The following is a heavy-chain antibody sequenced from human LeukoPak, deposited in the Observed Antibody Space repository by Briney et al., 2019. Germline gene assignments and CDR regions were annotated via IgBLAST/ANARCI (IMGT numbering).Heavy chain of an antibody. CDR2: ISYDGPNK. CDR1: GFTFSTYA. Sequence: PGRSPRLSCAASGFTFSTYAMHWVRQAPGKGLEWVAVISYDGPNKYYADSVKGRFTISRDNSKNTLYLQMNSLRAEDTAVYYCAKVSSRRERVRQLWFSYFDYWGQGTLVTVSS. D-gene: IGHD5-18*01. CDR3: AKVSSRRERVRQLWFSYFDY. V-gene: IGHV3-30*18. J-gene: IGHJ4*02.